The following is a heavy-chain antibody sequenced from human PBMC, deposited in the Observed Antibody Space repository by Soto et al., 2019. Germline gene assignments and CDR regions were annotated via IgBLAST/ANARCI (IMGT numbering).Heavy chain of an antibody. CDR1: GYTFSNYG. Sequence: QVQLVQSGAEVKKPGASVTVSCKTSGYTFSNYGINWVRQAPGQGLERMGWISGYNGNTNYAQTGQGRVTMTTDTSTGTVYMELRSLKSDATAIYYCSRFIMVGGWFDPNYYHGVDVWGQGTTVTVSS. CDR2: ISGYNGNT. V-gene: IGHV1-18*01. CDR3: SRFIMVGGWFDPNYYHGVDV. J-gene: IGHJ6*02. D-gene: IGHD6-19*01.